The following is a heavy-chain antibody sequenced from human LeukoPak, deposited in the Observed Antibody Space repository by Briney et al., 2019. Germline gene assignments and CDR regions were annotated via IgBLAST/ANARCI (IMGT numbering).Heavy chain of an antibody. CDR1: GDSVTSNSAS. J-gene: IGHJ2*01. D-gene: IGHD3-22*01. CDR2: TYYTSRWFS. CDR3: ASYDSSFRYFDL. Sequence: SQTLSLTCAISGDSVTSNSASWNWSRQSPSRGLEWLGRTYYTSRWFSDYAVSVKSRLTINPDTSKNQFSLQLNSVTPEDTAVYYWASYDSSFRYFDLWGRGTLVTVSS. V-gene: IGHV6-1*01.